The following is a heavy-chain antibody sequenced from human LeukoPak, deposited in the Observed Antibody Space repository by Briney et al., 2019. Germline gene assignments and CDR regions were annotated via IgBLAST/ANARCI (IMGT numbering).Heavy chain of an antibody. V-gene: IGHV1-2*02. CDR2: INPNSGGT. Sequence: GASVKVSCKASGYTFTGYYMHWVRQAPGQGLEWMGWINPNSGGTNYAQKFQGRVTMTRDTSISTAYMELSRLRSDDTAVYYCASGNGDDYVWGSSDLFDYWGQGTLVTVSS. CDR1: GYTFTGYY. D-gene: IGHD3-16*01. CDR3: ASGNGDDYVWGSSDLFDY. J-gene: IGHJ4*02.